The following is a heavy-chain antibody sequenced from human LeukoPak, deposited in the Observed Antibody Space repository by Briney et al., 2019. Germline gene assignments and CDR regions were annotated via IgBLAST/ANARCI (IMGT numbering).Heavy chain of an antibody. Sequence: SETLSLTCAVHGGSFSAYYWSWIRQPPGKGLEWIGEINDSGSTNYNASLKSRVNISVDTSKNQFSLKLTSVTAADTAVYYCARVFRGSYGYWGQGTLVTVSS. V-gene: IGHV4-34*01. CDR3: ARVFRGSYGY. CDR2: INDSGST. J-gene: IGHJ4*02. D-gene: IGHD1-26*01. CDR1: GGSFSAYY.